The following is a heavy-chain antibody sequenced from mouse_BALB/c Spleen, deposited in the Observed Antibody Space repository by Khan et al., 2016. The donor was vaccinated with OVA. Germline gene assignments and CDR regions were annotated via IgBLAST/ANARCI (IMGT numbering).Heavy chain of an antibody. CDR3: TRREYYCSFAY. Sequence: QIQLVQSGPELKKPGETVKISCKASGYTFTNYGMNWVKQSPGKGLRWMGWINTYTGEPTYTDDFKGRFAFSLETSASTAYLQINNLKDEDTATFCCTRREYYCSFAYWGQGTLVTVSA. D-gene: IGHD2-12*01. J-gene: IGHJ3*01. CDR1: GYTFTNYG. CDR2: INTYTGEP. V-gene: IGHV9-3-1*01.